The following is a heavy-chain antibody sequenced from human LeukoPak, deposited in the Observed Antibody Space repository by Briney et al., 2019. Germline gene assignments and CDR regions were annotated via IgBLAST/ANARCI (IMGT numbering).Heavy chain of an antibody. Sequence: PSETLSLTCSVSGGPITEYYWSWIRQPPGKGLEWIGYIYHTGSTNYSPSLKSRVTMSVDASRNQFSLKLVSVTAADTAVYYCARDRGTTGYYYLDSWGQGILVRLL. J-gene: IGHJ4*02. D-gene: IGHD1-26*01. CDR3: ARDRGTTGYYYLDS. CDR2: IYHTGST. V-gene: IGHV4-59*01. CDR1: GGPITEYY.